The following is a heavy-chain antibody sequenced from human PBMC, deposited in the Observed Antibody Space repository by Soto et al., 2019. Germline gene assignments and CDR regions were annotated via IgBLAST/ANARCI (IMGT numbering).Heavy chain of an antibody. J-gene: IGHJ4*02. CDR2: ISYEGTNR. Sequence: QVHLVESGGGVVQPGRSLRLSCAASGLTFSNYAMHWVRQAPGKGLEWVAFISYEGTNRCYPDSVKGRFTISRDNSKNXLXRQMNSLKTEDTAVYYCARASSSTVTRGGGGSATDYRGQGTLVTVSS. CDR3: ARASSSTVTRGGGGSATDY. D-gene: IGHD4-17*01. V-gene: IGHV3-30-3*01. CDR1: GLTFSNYA.